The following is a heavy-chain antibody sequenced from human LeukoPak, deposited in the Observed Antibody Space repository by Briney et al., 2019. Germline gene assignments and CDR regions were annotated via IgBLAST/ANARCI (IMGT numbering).Heavy chain of an antibody. D-gene: IGHD3-16*02. J-gene: IGHJ4*02. Sequence: PSETLSLTCTVSGYSISSGYFWGWSRQPPGKGLEWIGVYHVGTTYYNPSLKSRVTISVDTSKNQFSLKLSSVPAADTAVYYCARQGSYVWGSYRGKFDYWGQGTLVTVSS. CDR1: GYSISSGYF. V-gene: IGHV4-38-2*02. CDR3: ARQGSYVWGSYRGKFDY. CDR2: VYHVGTT.